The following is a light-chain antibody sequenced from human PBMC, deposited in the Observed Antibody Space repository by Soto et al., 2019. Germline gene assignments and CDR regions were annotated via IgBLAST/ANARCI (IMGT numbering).Light chain of an antibody. CDR3: QQYNNWPLT. CDR1: QTVRDN. J-gene: IGKJ4*01. V-gene: IGKV3D-15*01. CDR2: GAT. Sequence: EVVMTQSPATLSVSPGERATLSCRASQTVRDNLGWYQQKPGQPPRLLIYGATTRATGIPARFSGSGSGTEFTLTISSLQSEDFAVYYCQQYNNWPLTFGGGTKAEIQ.